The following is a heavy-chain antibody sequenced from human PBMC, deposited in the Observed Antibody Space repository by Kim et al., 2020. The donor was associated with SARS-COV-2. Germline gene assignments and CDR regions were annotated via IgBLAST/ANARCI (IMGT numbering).Heavy chain of an antibody. J-gene: IGHJ4*02. CDR2: ISWDTNSI. CDR3: AKHQQQLAVDD. Sequence: GGSLRLSCAASGFSFGAYAMHWVRQAPGKGLEWVSSISWDTNSITYAASVKGRFTISRDNAKNSLDLQMNSLRPEDTAVYYCAKHQQQLAVDDWGQGTLV. V-gene: IGHV3-9*01. CDR1: GFSFGAYA. D-gene: IGHD6-13*01.